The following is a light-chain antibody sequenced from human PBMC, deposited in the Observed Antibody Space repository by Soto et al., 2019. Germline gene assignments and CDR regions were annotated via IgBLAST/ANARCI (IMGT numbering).Light chain of an antibody. CDR2: GVS. Sequence: EIAMTQSPATLSVSPGERATLSCRASQSVSSNLAWYQQKPGQAPRLLIYGVSNRATGIPARFSGSGSGTEFTLTISSLQSEDFAVYYCQQYNNWPPWTFGQGTKVEIK. CDR3: QQYNNWPPWT. V-gene: IGKV3-15*01. CDR1: QSVSSN. J-gene: IGKJ1*01.